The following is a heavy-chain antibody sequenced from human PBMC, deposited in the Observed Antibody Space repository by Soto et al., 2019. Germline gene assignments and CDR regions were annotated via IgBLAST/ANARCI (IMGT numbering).Heavy chain of an antibody. V-gene: IGHV3-23*01. CDR1: GFIINRDA. Sequence: SLRLSCAASGFIINRDALSWVRQAPGKGLEWVAAINDRGDTTHYADSVKGRLTISRDTSKNTLYLQMNTLRAEDTAVYYCAKDKPGTTSFDYWGRGTLVTVSS. J-gene: IGHJ4*02. D-gene: IGHD1-1*01. CDR3: AKDKPGTTSFDY. CDR2: INDRGDTT.